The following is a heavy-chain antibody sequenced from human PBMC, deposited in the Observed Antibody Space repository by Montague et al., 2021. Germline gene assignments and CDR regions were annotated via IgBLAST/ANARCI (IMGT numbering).Heavy chain of an antibody. CDR2: IYYTGMA. D-gene: IGHD5/OR15-5a*01. J-gene: IGHJ4*02. Sequence: SETLSLTCTVSGASMDRHYWTWVRQPPGEGLQWLAYIYYTGMANYNPSLKSRLTVSMDISKNQFSLKMRSMAAADTAIYYCARRSVSNYFDYWGQGTLVTVSS. CDR3: ARRSVSNYFDY. V-gene: IGHV4-59*11. CDR1: GASMDRHY.